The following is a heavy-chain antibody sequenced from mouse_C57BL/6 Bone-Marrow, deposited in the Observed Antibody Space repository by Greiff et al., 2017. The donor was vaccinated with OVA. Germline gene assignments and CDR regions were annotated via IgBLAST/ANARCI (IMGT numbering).Heavy chain of an antibody. CDR1: GYAFSSSW. J-gene: IGHJ2*01. Sequence: QVQLQQSGPELVKPGASVKISCKASGYAFSSSWMNWVKQRPGKGLEWIGRIYPGDGDTNYNGKFKGKATLTADKSSSTAYMQLSSLTSEDSAVYFCARSRGSLYFDYWGQGTTLTVSS. CDR2: IYPGDGDT. CDR3: ARSRGSLYFDY. D-gene: IGHD1-1*01. V-gene: IGHV1-82*01.